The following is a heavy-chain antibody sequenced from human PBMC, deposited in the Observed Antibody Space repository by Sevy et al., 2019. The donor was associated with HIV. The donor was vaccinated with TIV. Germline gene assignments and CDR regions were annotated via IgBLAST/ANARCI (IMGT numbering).Heavy chain of an antibody. J-gene: IGHJ4*02. V-gene: IGHV3-30-3*01. CDR3: AREGVGPYFDY. Sequence: GGSLRLSCAASKFTFSSYAMHWVRQAPGKGLEWVAVISYDGSNEYYAASVKGRFTISRDNSKNTVYLQMNSLRAEDTAVDYCAREGVGPYFDYWGQGTLVTVSS. CDR1: KFTFSSYA. CDR2: ISYDGSNE. D-gene: IGHD1-26*01.